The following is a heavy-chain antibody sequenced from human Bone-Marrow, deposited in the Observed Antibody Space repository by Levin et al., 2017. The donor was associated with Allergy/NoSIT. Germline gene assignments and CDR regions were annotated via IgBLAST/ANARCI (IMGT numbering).Heavy chain of an antibody. J-gene: IGHJ6*02. V-gene: IGHV3-15*07. D-gene: IGHD2-8*01. CDR1: GFTLNNAW. CDR3: STVRYCTSGVCYARYYYYYGMDG. CDR2: FKGKTDGGTT. Sequence: GGSLRLSCAVSGFTLNNAWINWVRQAPGKGLEWVGRFKGKTDGGTTDYAAPVKGRFTISRDDSKNMLYLQMNSLKTEDTAVYYCSTVRYCTSGVCYARYYYYYGMDGWGQGTTVTVSS.